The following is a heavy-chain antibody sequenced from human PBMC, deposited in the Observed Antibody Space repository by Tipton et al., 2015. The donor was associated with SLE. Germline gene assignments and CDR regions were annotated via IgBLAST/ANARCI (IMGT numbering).Heavy chain of an antibody. CDR2: IFYSGST. Sequence: TLSLTCTVSGDSISSSAYYWGWVRQPPGKGLEWIGTIFYSGSTYYNPSLESRATISVDTSKNQFSLKLSSVTAADTAVYYCARASTPNSYDCSGFYLSFYFDYWGQGTQVTVSS. CDR3: ARASTPNSYDCSGFYLSFYFDY. D-gene: IGHD3-22*01. CDR1: GDSISSSAYY. J-gene: IGHJ4*02. V-gene: IGHV4-39*07.